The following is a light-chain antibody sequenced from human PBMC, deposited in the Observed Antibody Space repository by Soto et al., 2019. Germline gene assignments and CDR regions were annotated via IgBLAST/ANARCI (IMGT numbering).Light chain of an antibody. J-gene: IGKJ5*01. CDR1: ETIRGL. V-gene: IGKV3-20*01. Sequence: EIVLTQSPATLSLSPGERATLSCRASETIRGLLAWYQQRPGQPPRLLIYGASSRATGIPDRFSGSGSGTDFTLTISRLEPEDFAVYYCQQYGSSPEFGQGTRLRL. CDR3: QQYGSSPE. CDR2: GAS.